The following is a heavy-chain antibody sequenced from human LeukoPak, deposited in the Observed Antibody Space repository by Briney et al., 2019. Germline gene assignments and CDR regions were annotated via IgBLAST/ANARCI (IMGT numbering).Heavy chain of an antibody. J-gene: IGHJ4*02. CDR2: INHSGST. D-gene: IGHD2-2*02. Sequence: PSETLSLTCAVYGGSFSGYYWSRIRQPPGKGLEWIGEINHSGSTNYNPSLKSRVTISVDTSKNQFSLKLSSVTAADTAVYYCASQTYCSSTSCYIDYWGQGTLVTVSS. V-gene: IGHV4-34*01. CDR1: GGSFSGYY. CDR3: ASQTYCSSTSCYIDY.